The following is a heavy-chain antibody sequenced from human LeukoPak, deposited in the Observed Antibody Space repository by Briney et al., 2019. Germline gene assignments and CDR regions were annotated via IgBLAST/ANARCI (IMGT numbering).Heavy chain of an antibody. J-gene: IGHJ4*02. V-gene: IGHV3-72*01. CDR2: TRDKANRYTT. CDR1: GFTFSDHY. D-gene: IGHD3-3*01. Sequence: PGGSLRLSCAASGFTFSDHYMDWVRQAPGKGLEWVGRTRDKANRYTTEYAASVKGRFTISRDDSKNSLYLQMNSLKTEDTAVYYCARGYYDFWSGYDDYWGQGTLVTVSS. CDR3: ARGYYDFWSGYDDY.